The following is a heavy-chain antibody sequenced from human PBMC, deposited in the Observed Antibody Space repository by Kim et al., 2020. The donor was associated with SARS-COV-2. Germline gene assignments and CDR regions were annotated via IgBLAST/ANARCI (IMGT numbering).Heavy chain of an antibody. CDR1: GFAVSSNY. Sequence: GGSLRLSCAASGFAVSSNYMSWVRQAPGKGLEWVSVIYTGGSTDYADSVKGRFTISRDNSMNMLYLQMNSLRADDTAVYYCARPPNCGGDCSWGQGTLVTVSS. J-gene: IGHJ5*02. CDR3: ARPPNCGGDCS. CDR2: IYTGGST. D-gene: IGHD2-21*02. V-gene: IGHV3-53*01.